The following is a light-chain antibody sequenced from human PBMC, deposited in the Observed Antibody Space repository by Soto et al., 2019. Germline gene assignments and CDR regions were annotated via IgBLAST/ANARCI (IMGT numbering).Light chain of an antibody. CDR3: LQYNVYPLS. J-gene: IGKJ4*01. V-gene: IGKV1-5*03. Sequence: DIQMTQTPSTLSASVGDRVTITCRPSQNINRWLAWYQQRPGKAPNLLIHKASTLEVGVPSRFSGSASGTEFTLTISSLQPDDFAVYFCLQYNVYPLSFGGGTKVEIK. CDR1: QNINRW. CDR2: KAS.